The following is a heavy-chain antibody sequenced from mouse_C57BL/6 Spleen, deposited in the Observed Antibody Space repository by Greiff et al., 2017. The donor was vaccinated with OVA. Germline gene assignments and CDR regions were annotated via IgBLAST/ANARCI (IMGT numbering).Heavy chain of an antibody. CDR1: GFSFNTYA. V-gene: IGHV10-1*01. J-gene: IGHJ4*01. Sequence: EVQLVESGGGLVQPKGSLKLSCAASGFSFNTYAMNWVRQAPGKGLEWVARIRSKSNNYATYYADSVKDRFTISRDDSESMLYLQMNNLKTEDTAMYYCVRHQDGYDRAYAMDYWGQGTSVTVSS. CDR3: VRHQDGYDRAYAMDY. CDR2: IRSKSNNYAT. D-gene: IGHD2-2*01.